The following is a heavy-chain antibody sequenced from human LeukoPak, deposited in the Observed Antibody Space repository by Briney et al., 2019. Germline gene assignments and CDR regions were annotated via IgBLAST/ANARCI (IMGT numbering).Heavy chain of an antibody. CDR1: GFTFSTYA. CDR3: ATERGTTVTTWGGDY. V-gene: IGHV3-23*01. D-gene: IGHD4-11*01. CDR2: ISGSGDST. J-gene: IGHJ4*02. Sequence: YPGGSLRLSCAASGFTFSTYAVNWVRQAPGKGLEWVSTISGSGDSTYYADSVKGRFTISRDNAKNSLYLQMNSLRAEDTAVYYCATERGTTVTTWGGDYWGQGTLVTVSS.